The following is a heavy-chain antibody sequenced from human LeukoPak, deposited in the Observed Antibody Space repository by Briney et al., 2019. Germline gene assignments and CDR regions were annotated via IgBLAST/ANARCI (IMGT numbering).Heavy chain of an antibody. CDR1: GGSISSSSYY. CDR3: ARGITGTTWNWFDP. J-gene: IGHJ5*02. Sequence: SETLSLTCTVSGGSISSSSYYWGWIRQPPGKGLEWIGSIYYSGSTYYNPSLKSRVTISVDRSKNQFSLKLSSVTAADTAVYYCARGITGTTWNWFDPWGQGTLVTVSS. D-gene: IGHD1-20*01. CDR2: IYYSGST. V-gene: IGHV4-39*07.